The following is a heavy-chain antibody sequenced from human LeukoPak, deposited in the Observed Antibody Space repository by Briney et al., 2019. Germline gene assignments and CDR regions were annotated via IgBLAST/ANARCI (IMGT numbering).Heavy chain of an antibody. V-gene: IGHV1-2*02. CDR1: GYTFTGYY. Sequence: KPGASVTVSCKASGYTFTGYYMHWVRQAPGQGLEWMGWINPNSGGTNYAQKFQGRVTMTRDTSISTAYMELSRLRSDDTAVYYCARDSDDILTGYYFGYYYMDVWGKGTTVTVSS. J-gene: IGHJ6*03. D-gene: IGHD3-9*01. CDR3: ARDSDDILTGYYFGYYYMDV. CDR2: INPNSGGT.